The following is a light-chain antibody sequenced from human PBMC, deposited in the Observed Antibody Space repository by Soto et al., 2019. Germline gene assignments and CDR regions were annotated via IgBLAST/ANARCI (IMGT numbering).Light chain of an antibody. Sequence: DIQVTQSRSSLSASVGDRVTITCRASQSISSYLNWYQQKPGKAPKLLIYAASSLQSGVPSRFSGSGSGTDFTLTISSLQPEDFATYYCQQTYSTPRPFGQGTRLE. CDR2: AAS. V-gene: IGKV1-39*01. J-gene: IGKJ5*01. CDR3: QQTYSTPRP. CDR1: QSISSY.